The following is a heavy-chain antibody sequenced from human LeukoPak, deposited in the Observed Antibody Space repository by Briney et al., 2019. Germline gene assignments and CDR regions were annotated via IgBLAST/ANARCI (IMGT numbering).Heavy chain of an antibody. D-gene: IGHD2-15*01. Sequence: PGGSLRLSCAASGFTFSSYAMSWVRQAPGKGLEWVSAISGSGGSTYYADSVKGRFTISRDNSKNTLYLQMNSLRAEDTAVYYCAKVSRGYCSGGSCSEDYWGQGTLVTVSS. V-gene: IGHV3-23*01. CDR2: ISGSGGST. J-gene: IGHJ4*02. CDR1: GFTFSSYA. CDR3: AKVSRGYCSGGSCSEDY.